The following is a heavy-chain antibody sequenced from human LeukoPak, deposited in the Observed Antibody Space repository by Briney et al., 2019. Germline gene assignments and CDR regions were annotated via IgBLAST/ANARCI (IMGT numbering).Heavy chain of an antibody. CDR2: ISSGSSYI. D-gene: IGHD2-2*01. J-gene: IGHJ3*02. CDR3: ARDIHIVVVPAAMPGYSSSWPPVVDI. V-gene: IGHV3-21*01. CDR1: GFTFNSYS. Sequence: GGSLRLSCAASGFTFNSYSMNWVRQAPGKGLEWVSSISSGSSYIYYADSVKGRFTISRDNAKNSLYLQMNSLRAEDTAVYYCARDIHIVVVPAAMPGYSSSWPPVVDIWGQGTMVTVSS.